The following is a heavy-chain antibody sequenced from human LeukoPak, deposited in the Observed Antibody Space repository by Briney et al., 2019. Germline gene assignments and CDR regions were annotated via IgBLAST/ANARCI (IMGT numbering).Heavy chain of an antibody. D-gene: IGHD1-26*01. Sequence: GGSLRLSCAASGFTFSGYAMGWVRQAPGKWPEWVSAISNSGDSTHYADSVKGRFTISRDNSKNTLHLQMNSLRGEDTAVYYCAKGYLAPGTTYDYWRQGALVTVSS. CDR3: AKGYLAPGTTYDY. CDR2: ISNSGDST. J-gene: IGHJ4*02. V-gene: IGHV3-23*01. CDR1: GFTFSGYA.